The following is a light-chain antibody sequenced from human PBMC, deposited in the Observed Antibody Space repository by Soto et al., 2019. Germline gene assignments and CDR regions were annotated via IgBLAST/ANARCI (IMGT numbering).Light chain of an antibody. CDR2: DVS. J-gene: IGLJ2*01. Sequence: QSALTQPASVSGSPGQSITISCTGTRSDVGGYNYVSWYQQHPGKAPKLIIYDVSNRPSGVSNRFSGSKSGNTASLTISGLQAEDEADYYCSSYTTSSPHVVFGGGTKLTVL. V-gene: IGLV2-14*01. CDR1: RSDVGGYNY. CDR3: SSYTTSSPHVV.